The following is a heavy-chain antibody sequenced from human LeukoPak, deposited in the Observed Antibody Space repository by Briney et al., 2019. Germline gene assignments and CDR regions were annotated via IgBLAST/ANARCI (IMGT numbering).Heavy chain of an antibody. J-gene: IGHJ4*02. CDR1: GDSISSYY. D-gene: IGHD5-12*01. CDR3: ARRGLATYYFDY. CDR2: IYYSGST. Sequence: NPSETLSHTCTHPGDSISSYYWSWIRHPPGERLEWSGYIYYSGSTNYNPSLRSRVTISVDTSKNQFSLKLSSVTAADTAVYYCARRGLATYYFDYWGQGTLVTVSS. V-gene: IGHV4-59*08.